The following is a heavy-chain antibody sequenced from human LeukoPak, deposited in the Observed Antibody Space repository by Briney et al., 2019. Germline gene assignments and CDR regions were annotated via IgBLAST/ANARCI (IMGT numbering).Heavy chain of an antibody. J-gene: IGHJ5*02. CDR1: GGSISSSGYY. CDR2: IYYSGST. D-gene: IGHD3-22*01. V-gene: IGHV4-39*07. Sequence: PSETLSLTCTVSGGSISSSGYYWGWIRQPPGKGLEWIGSIYYSGSTYYNPSLKSRVTISVDTSKNQFSLKLSSVTAADTAVYYCARDDGWYYDSSGMFDPWGQGTLVTVSS. CDR3: ARDDGWYYDSSGMFDP.